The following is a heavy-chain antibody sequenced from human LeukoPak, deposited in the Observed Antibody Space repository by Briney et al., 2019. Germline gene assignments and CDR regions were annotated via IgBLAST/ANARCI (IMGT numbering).Heavy chain of an antibody. J-gene: IGHJ4*02. Sequence: ASVKVSCKASGYTFTSYAMHWVRQAPGQRLEWMGWSNAGNGNTKYSQEFQGRVTITRDTSASTAYMELSSLRSEDMAVYYCAREGYSSGSRTGIDYWGQGTLVTVSS. D-gene: IGHD5-18*01. CDR2: SNAGNGNT. CDR1: GYTFTSYA. CDR3: AREGYSSGSRTGIDY. V-gene: IGHV1-3*02.